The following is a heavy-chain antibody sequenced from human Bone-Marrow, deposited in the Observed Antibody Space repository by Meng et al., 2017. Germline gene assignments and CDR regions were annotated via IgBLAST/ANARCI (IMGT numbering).Heavy chain of an antibody. CDR1: GFTFSSYE. D-gene: IGHD2-8*01. J-gene: IGHJ6*01. CDR3: ASTIIVGIYCTNGVCVGGMDV. Sequence: GESLKISCAASGFTFSSYEMNWVRQAPGKGLEWVSYISSSGSTIYYADSVKGRFNISRDNAKNSLYLQMNSLRAEDTAVYYCASTIIVGIYCTNGVCVGGMDVWGQGTMVTGYS. V-gene: IGHV3-48*03. CDR2: ISSSGSTI.